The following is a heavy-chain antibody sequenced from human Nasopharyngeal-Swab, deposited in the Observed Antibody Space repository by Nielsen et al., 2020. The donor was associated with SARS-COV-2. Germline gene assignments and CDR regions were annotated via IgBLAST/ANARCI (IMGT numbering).Heavy chain of an antibody. CDR2: ISGSGSGT. CDR3: AKGGVSVYGDSYYFDF. V-gene: IGHV3-23*01. J-gene: IGHJ4*02. Sequence: GESLKISCAASGFTFDTFGMTWVRQAPGKGLEWVSRISGSGSGTYYADSAKGRFTISRDNSKNTLYLQMNSLRADDTAVYYCAKGGVSVYGDSYYFDFWGQGTLVTVSS. CDR1: GFTFDTFG. D-gene: IGHD4-17*01.